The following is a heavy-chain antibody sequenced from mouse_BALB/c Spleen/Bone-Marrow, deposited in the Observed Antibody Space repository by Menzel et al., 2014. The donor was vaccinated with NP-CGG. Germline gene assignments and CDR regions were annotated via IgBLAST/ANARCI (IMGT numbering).Heavy chain of an antibody. CDR1: GYAFSNCW. V-gene: IGHV1-80*01. J-gene: IGHJ4*01. Sequence: VQLQQSGAELVRPGSSVKISCKASGYAFSNCWMNWVKQRPGQGLEWIGQIYPGDGDTNYNGKFKGKATLTADKSSSTAYMQLSSLTAEDSAVYCCARRDGSTYYYAMDYWGQGTSVTVSS. CDR2: IYPGDGDT. CDR3: ARRDGSTYYYAMDY. D-gene: IGHD1-1*01.